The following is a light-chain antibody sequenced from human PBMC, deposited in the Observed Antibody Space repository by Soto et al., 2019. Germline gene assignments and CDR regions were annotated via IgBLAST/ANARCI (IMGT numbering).Light chain of an antibody. J-gene: IGKJ3*01. Sequence: EIVLTQSPATLSLSPGERATLSCRASQSVSSSYLAWYQQKPGQAPRLLIYGASSRATGIPDRFSGSGSGTDFTLTISRLEPEDFAVYYCQQFATSPFTFGPGTKVDIK. V-gene: IGKV3-20*01. CDR2: GAS. CDR1: QSVSSSY. CDR3: QQFATSPFT.